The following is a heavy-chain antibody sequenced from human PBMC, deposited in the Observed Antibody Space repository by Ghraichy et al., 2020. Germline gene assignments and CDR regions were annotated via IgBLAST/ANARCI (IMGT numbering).Heavy chain of an antibody. V-gene: IGHV4-59*08. CDR3: ARLGLGHYMDV. CDR2: NFYYASA. D-gene: IGHD5/OR15-5a*01. Sequence: SETLSLTCNVPADSMKTYYWSWIRQSPGKGLEWLGYNFYYASAKYNPSLESRATISIDTSKNQFSLRLSSVTAADTAVYYCARLGLGHYMDVWGKGTTVIVSS. CDR1: ADSMKTYY. J-gene: IGHJ6*03.